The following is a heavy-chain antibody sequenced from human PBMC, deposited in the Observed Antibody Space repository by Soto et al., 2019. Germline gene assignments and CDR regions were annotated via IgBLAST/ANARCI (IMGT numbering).Heavy chain of an antibody. CDR1: GFTFSKYY. CDR2: INPSGRTT. V-gene: IGHV1-46*01. D-gene: IGHD4-17*01. CDR3: ARDLDVTTVTTSFDS. Sequence: ASVKVSCKASGFTFSKYYMHWLRQVPGQGLEWVGVINPSGRTTSYAQKFLGRVSVTRDASTATVYLELNSLRSADTAVYYCARDLDVTTVTTSFDSWGQGTLVTVSS. J-gene: IGHJ4*02.